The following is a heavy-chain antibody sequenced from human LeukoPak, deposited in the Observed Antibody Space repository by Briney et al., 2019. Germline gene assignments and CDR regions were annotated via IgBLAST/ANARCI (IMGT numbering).Heavy chain of an antibody. CDR2: INNDGNRI. CDR3: ARGGLPGGFDY. CDR1: GFAVSNSW. V-gene: IGHV3-74*01. Sequence: GGSLRLSCAASGFAVSNSWMFWVRQAPGKGLMYVSEINNDGNRIRYVDSVKGRFTISRDGAKNTLFLQMNSLRDDDTAMYYCARGGLPGGFDYWGQGILVTVSS. J-gene: IGHJ4*02. D-gene: IGHD7-27*01.